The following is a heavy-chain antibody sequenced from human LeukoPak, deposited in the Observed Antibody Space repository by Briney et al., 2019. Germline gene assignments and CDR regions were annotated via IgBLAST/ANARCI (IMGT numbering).Heavy chain of an antibody. J-gene: IGHJ4*02. CDR1: GFTFGDYA. CDR3: TRGIVVATTRFDY. V-gene: IGHV3-49*04. CDR2: IRSKAYGGTT. D-gene: IGHD5-12*01. Sequence: GGSLRFSCTASGFTFGDYAMSWVRQAPGKGLEWVGFIRSKAYGGTTEYAASVKGRFTISRDDSKSIAYLQMNSLKTEDTAVYYCTRGIVVATTRFDYWGQGTLVTVSS.